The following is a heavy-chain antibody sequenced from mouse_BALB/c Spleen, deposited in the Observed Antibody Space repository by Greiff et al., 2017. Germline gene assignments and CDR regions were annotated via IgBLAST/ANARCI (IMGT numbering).Heavy chain of an antibody. CDR1: GFTFSDFY. V-gene: IGHV7-1*02. Sequence: DVMLVESGGGLVQPGGSLRLSCATSGFTFSDFYMAWVRQPPGKRLEWIAASRNKANDYTTEYSASVKGRFIVSRDTSQSILYLQMNALRAEDTAIYYCARDAWSTAFAYWGQGTLVTVSA. J-gene: IGHJ3*01. CDR3: ARDAWSTAFAY. D-gene: IGHD1-2*01. CDR2: SRNKANDYTT.